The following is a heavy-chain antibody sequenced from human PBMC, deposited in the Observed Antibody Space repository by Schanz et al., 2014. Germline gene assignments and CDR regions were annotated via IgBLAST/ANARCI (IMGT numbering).Heavy chain of an antibody. CDR1: GFTFSSYA. Sequence: EVQLLESGGGLVQPGGSLRLSCAASGFTFSSYAMSWVRQAPGKGLEWVSTISASGGSTYYADSVKGRFTISRDNSKNTLYLHMNTLRSEDTAVYYCAKDSTHIDIVLVPTAIDYWGQGTLVTVSS. CDR2: ISASGGST. V-gene: IGHV3-23*01. J-gene: IGHJ4*02. D-gene: IGHD2-2*01. CDR3: AKDSTHIDIVLVPTAIDY.